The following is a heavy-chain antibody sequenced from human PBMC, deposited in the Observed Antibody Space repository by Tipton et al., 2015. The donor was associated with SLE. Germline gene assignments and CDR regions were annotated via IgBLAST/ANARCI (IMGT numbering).Heavy chain of an antibody. CDR1: GDSIGFSTYY. Sequence: GLVKPSETLSLTCSVSGDSIGFSTYYWGWIRQPPGKGLEWIGSIYYTGSTYDNPSVKSRVFMSIDTSKTQFSLRLTSVTAADTAVYFCGRHHVHCPPSSCYLSGFDPWGPGTLVIVSS. J-gene: IGHJ5*02. CDR2: IYYTGST. CDR3: GRHHVHCPPSSCYLSGFDP. V-gene: IGHV4-39*01. D-gene: IGHD2-2*01.